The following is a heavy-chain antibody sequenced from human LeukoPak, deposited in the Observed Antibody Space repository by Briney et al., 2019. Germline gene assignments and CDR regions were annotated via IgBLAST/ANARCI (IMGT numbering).Heavy chain of an antibody. CDR2: ISSSSSYI. J-gene: IGHJ4*02. V-gene: IGHV3-21*01. D-gene: IGHD2-2*01. Sequence: PGGSLRLSCAASGFTFSGYSMNWVRQAPGKGLEWVSSISSSSSYIYYADSVKGRFTISRDNAKNSLYLQMNTLRAEDTAVYYCARDPPCSNTICYVDYWGQGTLVTVSS. CDR1: GFTFSGYS. CDR3: ARDPPCSNTICYVDY.